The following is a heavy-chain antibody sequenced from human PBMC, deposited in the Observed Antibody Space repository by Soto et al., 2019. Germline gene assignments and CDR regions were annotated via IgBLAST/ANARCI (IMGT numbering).Heavy chain of an antibody. J-gene: IGHJ4*02. CDR2: IYSGGST. CDR1: GFTVSSNY. Sequence: EVQLVESGGGLVQPGGSLRLSCAASGFTVSSNYMSWVRQAPGKGLEWVSVIYSGGSTYYADSVKGRFTISRDNSKNTLYLKMNSLRAEDTAVYYCARDKGDSSGWYYDYWGQGTLVTVSS. D-gene: IGHD6-19*01. V-gene: IGHV3-66*01. CDR3: ARDKGDSSGWYYDY.